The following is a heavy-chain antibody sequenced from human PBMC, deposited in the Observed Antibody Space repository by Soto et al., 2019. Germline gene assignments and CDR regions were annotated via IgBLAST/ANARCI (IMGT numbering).Heavy chain of an antibody. CDR3: AKDKRGYDILTGYYYYYYGMDV. D-gene: IGHD3-9*01. J-gene: IGHJ6*02. CDR1: GFTFDDYA. Sequence: GGSLRLSCAASGFTFDDYAMHWVRQAPGKGLEWVSLISWDGGSTYYADSVKGRFTISRDNSKNSLYLQMNSLRAEDTALYYCAKDKRGYDILTGYYYYYYGMDVWGQGTTVTVSS. CDR2: ISWDGGST. V-gene: IGHV3-43D*03.